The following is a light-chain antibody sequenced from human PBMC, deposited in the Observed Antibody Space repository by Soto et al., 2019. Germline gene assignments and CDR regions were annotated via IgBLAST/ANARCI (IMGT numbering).Light chain of an antibody. Sequence: EIVFTKSPGPLSLSPGERAPLSCRASQSVSSSYLAWYQQKPGQAPRLLIYGASSRATGIPDRFSGSGSGTDFTLAISRLEPEDFAVYYCQQYGSSRLTFGGGTKVDIK. CDR1: QSVSSSY. V-gene: IGKV3-20*01. J-gene: IGKJ4*01. CDR2: GAS. CDR3: QQYGSSRLT.